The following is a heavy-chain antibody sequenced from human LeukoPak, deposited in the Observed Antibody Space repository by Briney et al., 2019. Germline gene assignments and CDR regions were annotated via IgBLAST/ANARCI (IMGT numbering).Heavy chain of an antibody. CDR2: FYTSANT. J-gene: IGHJ6*03. V-gene: IGHV4-4*09. Sequence: SETLSLTCTVSGYSVSGYYGSWFRQPPGKELEWIGYFYTSANTNYNPSLKSRVTMSVATSKNQFSLKLSSVTAADTAVYYCARGLRDEERHYGYYYMDVWGKGTTVTVSS. CDR1: GYSVSGYY. D-gene: IGHD3-22*01. CDR3: ARGLRDEERHYGYYYMDV.